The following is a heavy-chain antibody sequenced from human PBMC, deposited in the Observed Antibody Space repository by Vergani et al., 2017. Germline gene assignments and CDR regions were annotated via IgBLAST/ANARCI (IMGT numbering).Heavy chain of an antibody. CDR3: AKQYFVSGNYRVDY. CDR2: ISGSGVSA. Sequence: EVQLLESGGGLVQPGGSLRLTCAASEFTFSNYAMNWVRQAPGKGLEWVSDISGSGVSAYYTDSVKGRFTISRDNSKNMLFVQMDNLRTEDTAIYYCAKQYFVSGNYRVDYWGQGTMVTVSS. J-gene: IGHJ4*02. CDR1: EFTFSNYA. V-gene: IGHV3-23*01. D-gene: IGHD3-16*02.